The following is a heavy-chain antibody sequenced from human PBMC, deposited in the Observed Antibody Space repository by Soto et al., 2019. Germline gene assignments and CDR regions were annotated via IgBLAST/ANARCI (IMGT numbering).Heavy chain of an antibody. CDR3: APDPSTLYSSSSNYFYYYMDG. CDR2: ISGSGGST. V-gene: IGHV3-23*01. CDR1: GFTFSSYA. J-gene: IGHJ6*03. D-gene: IGHD6-6*01. Sequence: EVQLLESGGGLVQPGGSLRLSCAASGFTFSSYAMSWVRQAPGKGLEWVSAISGSGGSTYYADSVKGRFTISRDNSKNTLYLQLNRVRAEDTDVYHYAPDPSTLYSSSSNYFYYYMDGWGKGTTVTVSS.